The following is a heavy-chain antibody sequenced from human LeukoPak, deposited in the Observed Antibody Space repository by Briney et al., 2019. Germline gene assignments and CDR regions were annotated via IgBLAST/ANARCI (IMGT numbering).Heavy chain of an antibody. CDR2: IILIFGIA. D-gene: IGHD4-23*01. V-gene: IGHV1-69*04. Sequence: GASVKLSCKASGGTFSSYAISWVRQAPGQGLEWMGRIILIFGIANYAQKFQGRVTITADKSTSTAYMELSSLRSEDTAVYYCARTYGGNLNDAFDIWGQGTMVTVSS. CDR3: ARTYGGNLNDAFDI. J-gene: IGHJ3*02. CDR1: GGTFSSYA.